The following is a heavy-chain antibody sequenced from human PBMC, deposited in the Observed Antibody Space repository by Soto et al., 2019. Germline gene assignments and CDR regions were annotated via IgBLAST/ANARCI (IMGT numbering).Heavy chain of an antibody. D-gene: IGHD6-19*01. CDR1: GGSISSYY. V-gene: IGHV4-59*01. J-gene: IGHJ5*01. CDR2: IYYSGST. CDR3: ASTMESIAVAAGKFDP. Sequence: PSETLSLTCTVSGGSISSYYWSWIRQPPGKGLEWIGYIYYSGSTNYNPSLKSRVTISVDTSKNQFSLKLSSVTAADTAVYYCASTMESIAVAAGKFDPWGQGTLVTVSS.